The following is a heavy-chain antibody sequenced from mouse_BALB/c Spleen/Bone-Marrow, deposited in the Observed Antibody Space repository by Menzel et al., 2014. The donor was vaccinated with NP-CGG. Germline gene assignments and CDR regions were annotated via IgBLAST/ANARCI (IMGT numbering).Heavy chain of an antibody. V-gene: IGHV14-3*02. CDR1: GFTINDSH. J-gene: IGHJ3*01. Sequence: LXQSGAEFVKPGASVKLSCTPSGFTINDSHMHWVNQRPEQGLEWIGMIATANGNTYYDPNFQGKATLTADPSYNTAYLQLSSLTSEDTAVYYCARDYDNTAWFASWGQGTLVTVS. CDR3: ARDYDNTAWFAS. D-gene: IGHD1-1*01. CDR2: IATANGNT.